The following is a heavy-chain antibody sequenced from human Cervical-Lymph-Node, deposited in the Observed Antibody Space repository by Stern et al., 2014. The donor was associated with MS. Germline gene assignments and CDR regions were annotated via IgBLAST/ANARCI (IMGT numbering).Heavy chain of an antibody. D-gene: IGHD5-24*01. Sequence: VQLVQSGAEVKKPGESLKISCKGSGYAFSNYWIGWVRPRPGKGLEWMGIIYPGDSDTRYTPSFQGQVTISADRSFNTAFLQWDSLKASDTAMYYCSRHGVGATILDYWGQGTLVTVSS. V-gene: IGHV5-51*01. CDR1: GYAFSNYW. CDR2: IYPGDSDT. J-gene: IGHJ4*02. CDR3: SRHGVGATILDY.